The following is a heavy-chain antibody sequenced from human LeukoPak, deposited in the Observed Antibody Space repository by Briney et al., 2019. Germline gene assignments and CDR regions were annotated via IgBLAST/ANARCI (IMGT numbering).Heavy chain of an antibody. V-gene: IGHV3-73*01. CDR3: MSPMTTVPSRDY. Sequence: GGSLKLSCAASGFTFSGSDIHWVRQASGKGLEWVGRIRSKANSYATSYTASLKGRFTISRDDSKNTAYLQMNSLKTEDTAVYYCMSPMTTVPSRDYWGQGTLVTVSS. D-gene: IGHD4-17*01. CDR1: GFTFSGSD. CDR2: IRSKANSYAT. J-gene: IGHJ4*02.